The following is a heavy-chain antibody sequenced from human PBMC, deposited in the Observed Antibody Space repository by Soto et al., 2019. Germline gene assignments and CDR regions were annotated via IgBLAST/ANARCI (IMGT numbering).Heavy chain of an antibody. J-gene: IGHJ6*02. D-gene: IGHD3-3*01. CDR2: IYYSGST. V-gene: IGHV4-59*01. CDR1: GGSISSYY. CDR3: ARVAGQEAYYDFWSGCAINPQMDV. Sequence: SETLSLTCTVSGGSISSYYWSWIRQPPGKGLEWIGYIYYSGSTNYNPSLRSRVTISVDTSKNQFSLKLSSVTAADTAVYYCARVAGQEAYYDFWSGCAINPQMDVWGQGTTVTVSS.